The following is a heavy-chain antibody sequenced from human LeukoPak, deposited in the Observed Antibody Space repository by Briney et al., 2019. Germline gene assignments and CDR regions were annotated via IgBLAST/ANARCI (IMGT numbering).Heavy chain of an antibody. V-gene: IGHV3-74*01. CDR2: INSDGSST. Sequence: GGSLRLSCAASGFTFSSNWMHWGRQAPGKGLVWVSRINSDGSSTSYADSVKGRFTISRDNAKNTLYLQMNSLRAEDTAVYYCAKHKGYYYGSGSSYNWFDPWGQGTLVTVSS. D-gene: IGHD3-10*01. CDR1: GFTFSSNW. J-gene: IGHJ5*02. CDR3: AKHKGYYYGSGSSYNWFDP.